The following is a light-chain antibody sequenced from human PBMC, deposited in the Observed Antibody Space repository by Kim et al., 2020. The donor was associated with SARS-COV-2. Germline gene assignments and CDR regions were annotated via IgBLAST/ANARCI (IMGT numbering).Light chain of an antibody. CDR3: MQALQTPLT. J-gene: IGKJ4*01. V-gene: IGKV2-28*01. Sequence: DIVMTQSPPSLPVTPGEPAAISCRSSQSLLHSNGNNYVDWYLQKPGQSPQLLIYLGSDRASGVPDRFSGSGSGTDFTLKISRVEAEDVGVYYCMQALQTPLTFGGGTKVDIK. CDR2: LGS. CDR1: QSLLHSNGNNY.